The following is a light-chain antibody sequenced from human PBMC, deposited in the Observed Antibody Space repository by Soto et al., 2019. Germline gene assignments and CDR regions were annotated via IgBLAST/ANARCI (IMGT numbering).Light chain of an antibody. J-gene: IGKJ5*01. CDR2: AAS. Sequence: IQVTQSPSSLSASVGDRVTITCRTSQGIRSALGWYQQKPGKVPKLLIYAASTLQSGVPSRFSGSGSGTEFTLTISGLLPEDFAAYHCQQLYTLPFTFGQGTRLENK. CDR3: QQLYTLPFT. CDR1: QGIRSA. V-gene: IGKV1-17*01.